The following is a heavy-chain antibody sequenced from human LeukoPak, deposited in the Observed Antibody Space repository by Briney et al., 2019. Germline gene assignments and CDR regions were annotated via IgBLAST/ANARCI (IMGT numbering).Heavy chain of an antibody. CDR1: GFTFSSYA. CDR3: AKEVLFSFGGVIVEGYFDY. V-gene: IGHV3-23*01. Sequence: GGSLGLSCAASGFTFSSYAMSWVRQAPGKGLEWVSAISGSGGSTYYADSVKGRFTISRDNSKNTLYLQMNSLRAEDTAVYYCAKEVLFSFGGVIVEGYFDYWGQGTLVTVSS. D-gene: IGHD3-16*02. J-gene: IGHJ4*02. CDR2: ISGSGGST.